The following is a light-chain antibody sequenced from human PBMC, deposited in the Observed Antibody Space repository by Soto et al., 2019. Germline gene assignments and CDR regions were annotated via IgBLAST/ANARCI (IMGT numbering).Light chain of an antibody. CDR2: DVS. Sequence: QSLLTQPRSVSGSPGQSVTISCTGTSSDVGGYNYVSWYQQHPGKAPKLMIYDVSKRPSGVPDRFSGSKSGNTASLTISGLQAEDEADYYCCSYAGSYTFGYVFGTGTKVTVL. V-gene: IGLV2-11*01. CDR3: CSYAGSYTFGYV. J-gene: IGLJ1*01. CDR1: SSDVGGYNY.